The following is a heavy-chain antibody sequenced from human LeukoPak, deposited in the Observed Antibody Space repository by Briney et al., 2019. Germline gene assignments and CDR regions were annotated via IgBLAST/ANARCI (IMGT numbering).Heavy chain of an antibody. CDR1: GYSFTSYW. D-gene: IGHD2-2*01. CDR2: IYPGDSDT. J-gene: IGHJ4*02. CDR3: ARDIFLTAGGSTSED. V-gene: IGHV5-51*01. Sequence: GESLKISCKGSGYSFTSYWIGWVRQMPGKGLEWMGIIYPGDSDTRYSPSFQGQVTISADKSISTAYLQWSSLKASDTAMYYCARDIFLTAGGSTSEDWGQGTLVTVSS.